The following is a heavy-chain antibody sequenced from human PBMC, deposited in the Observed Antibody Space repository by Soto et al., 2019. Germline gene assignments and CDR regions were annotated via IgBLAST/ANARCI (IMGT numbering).Heavy chain of an antibody. CDR1: GSNFRTYA. D-gene: IGHD4-17*01. Sequence: QVQLVQSGAEVKKPGSSVKVSCKTSGSNFRTYAIIWVRQAPGQGLEWMGGIIPSFGMTNYAQKFQDRIAMTADESTTTAYKELSSLRSEDTAVYYCATAPQSYGDYTRVDYWGQGTLVTVSS. V-gene: IGHV1-69*12. CDR3: ATAPQSYGDYTRVDY. J-gene: IGHJ4*02. CDR2: IIPSFGMT.